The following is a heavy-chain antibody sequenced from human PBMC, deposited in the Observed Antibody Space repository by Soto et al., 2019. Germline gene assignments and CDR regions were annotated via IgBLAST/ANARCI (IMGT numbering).Heavy chain of an antibody. V-gene: IGHV1-69*13. CDR3: ARRSVDTAMVIGMDV. J-gene: IGHJ6*02. Sequence: SVKVSCKASGGTFSSYTISWVRQAPGQGLEWMGGIIPIFGTANYAQKFQGRVTITADESTSTAYMELSSLRSEDTAVYYCARRSVDTAMVIGMDVWGQGTTVTVSS. CDR1: GGTFSSYT. CDR2: IIPIFGTA. D-gene: IGHD5-18*01.